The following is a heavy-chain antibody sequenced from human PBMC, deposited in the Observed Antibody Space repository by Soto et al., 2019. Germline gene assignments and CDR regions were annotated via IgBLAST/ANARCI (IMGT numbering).Heavy chain of an antibody. CDR1: GYTFTSYD. D-gene: IGHD2-15*01. V-gene: IGHV1-18*01. Sequence: ASVKVSCKASGYTFTSYDINWVRQAPGQGLEWMGWISAYNGNTNYAQKLQGRVTMTTDTSTSTAYMELRSLRSDDTAVYYCARGATYCSGGSCYPADAFDIWGQGTMVT. CDR3: ARGATYCSGGSCYPADAFDI. J-gene: IGHJ3*02. CDR2: ISAYNGNT.